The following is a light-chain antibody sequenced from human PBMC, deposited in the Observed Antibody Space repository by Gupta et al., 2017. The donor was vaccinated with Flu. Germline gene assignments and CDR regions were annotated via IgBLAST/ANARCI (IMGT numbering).Light chain of an antibody. CDR1: STYIGGYNY. CDR3: TSSKNISNHCL. Sequence: ALTHPASVSRSPGQSITISCTGTSTYIGGYNYVSWYQQHPGKAPKLMVFDVSNRPSGVSTRFFGSKSGNTASLPISGLQAEEEADDYCTSSKNISNHCLFGGGTKLTVL. J-gene: IGLJ2*01. CDR2: DVS. V-gene: IGLV2-14*01.